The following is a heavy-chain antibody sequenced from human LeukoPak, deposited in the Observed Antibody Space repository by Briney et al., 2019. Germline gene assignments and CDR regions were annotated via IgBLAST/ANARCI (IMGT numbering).Heavy chain of an antibody. D-gene: IGHD4-11*01. CDR3: ASPSDYSFF. Sequence: PSETLSLTCAVSGYSIGSDYYWGWIRQPPGKGLEWIGSIYHTGTTYYNPSLKSRVTISLDTSKNQFSLRLSSVTAADTAVYYCASPSDYSFFWGRGILVTVSS. V-gene: IGHV4-38-2*01. J-gene: IGHJ4*02. CDR1: GYSIGSDYY. CDR2: IYHTGTT.